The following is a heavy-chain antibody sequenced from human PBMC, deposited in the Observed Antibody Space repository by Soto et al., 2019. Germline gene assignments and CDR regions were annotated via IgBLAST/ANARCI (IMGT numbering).Heavy chain of an antibody. J-gene: IGHJ4*02. Sequence: QVQLVESGGGLVKPGGSLRLSCAASGFTFSDYYMSWIRQAPGKGLEWVSYISSSSSYTNYADSVKGRFTISRDNAKNSLYLQMNSLRAEDPAVYYCARVRPPGYSSTWYYFDYWGQGTLVTVSS. CDR2: ISSSSSYT. D-gene: IGHD6-13*01. CDR1: GFTFSDYY. V-gene: IGHV3-11*05. CDR3: ARVRPPGYSSTWYYFDY.